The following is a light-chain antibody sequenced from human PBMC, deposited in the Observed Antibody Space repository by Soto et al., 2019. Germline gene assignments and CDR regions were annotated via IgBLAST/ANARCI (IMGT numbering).Light chain of an antibody. Sequence: ESVMTQSPATLSVSPWEGATLSCRASQGIGDTLAWYQQKPGQTPRLLIYDTSIRATGVPARFSGSRSGAEFTLTIYSLQYEDFAVYYCQHYVTWPLTFGAGTKVDIK. CDR1: QGIGDT. J-gene: IGKJ4*01. V-gene: IGKV3-15*01. CDR2: DTS. CDR3: QHYVTWPLT.